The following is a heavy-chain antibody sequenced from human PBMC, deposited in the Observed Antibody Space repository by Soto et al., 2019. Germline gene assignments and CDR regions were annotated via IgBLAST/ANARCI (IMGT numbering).Heavy chain of an antibody. Sequence: SVTVSCKASGFTFTSSAVQWLRQARGQRVEWIGWIVVGSGNTRYAQKFQERVTITRDMSTSTAYMDRSSLRSEDTAVYYCAANDGRSADPGSDFDYWGQGTLVTVSS. CDR1: GFTFTSSA. V-gene: IGHV1-58*01. CDR2: IVVGSGNT. D-gene: IGHD1-1*01. J-gene: IGHJ4*02. CDR3: AANDGRSADPGSDFDY.